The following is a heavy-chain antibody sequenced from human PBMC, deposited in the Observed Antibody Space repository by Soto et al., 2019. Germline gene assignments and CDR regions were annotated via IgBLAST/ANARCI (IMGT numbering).Heavy chain of an antibody. J-gene: IGHJ4*02. CDR2: ISYDGSNK. D-gene: IGHD3-22*01. V-gene: IGHV3-30*18. CDR3: AKDQDYYDSSGYGDLDY. CDR1: GFTFSSYG. Sequence: QVQLVESGGGVVQPGRSLRLSCAASGFTFSSYGMHWVRQAPGKGLEWVAVISYDGSNKYYADSVKGRFTISRDNSKNTLYPQMNSLRAEDTAVYYCAKDQDYYDSSGYGDLDYWGQGTLVTVSS.